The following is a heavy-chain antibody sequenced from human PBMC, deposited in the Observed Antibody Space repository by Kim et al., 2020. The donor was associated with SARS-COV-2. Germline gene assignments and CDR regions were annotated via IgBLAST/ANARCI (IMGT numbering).Heavy chain of an antibody. CDR1: GYSFTTYA. D-gene: IGHD3-10*01. CDR3: ARYRDPYDSPKSYSDF. CDR2: INTNTGNP. J-gene: IGHJ4*02. Sequence: ASVKVSCKASGYSFTTYAMNWVRQAPGQGLEWLGWINTNTGNPTYAQGFTGRFVFSLDTSVNTAYLQINSLKAGDTAVYFCARYRDPYDSPKSYSDFWGQGTLVTVSS. V-gene: IGHV7-4-1*02.